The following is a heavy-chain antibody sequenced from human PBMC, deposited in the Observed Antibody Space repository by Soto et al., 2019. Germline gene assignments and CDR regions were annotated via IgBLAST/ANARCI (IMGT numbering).Heavy chain of an antibody. V-gene: IGHV4-4*02. D-gene: IGHD2-15*01. Sequence: QVQLQESGPGLVKPWGTLSLTCAVSSGSISSSNWWSWVRQPPGKGLEWIGEIYHSGSTNYNPSLKSRVTISVDKSKNQFSLKLSSVTAADTAVYYCARARRDIVVVVAAHYWYFDLWGRGTLVTVSS. CDR2: IYHSGST. CDR3: ARARRDIVVVVAAHYWYFDL. CDR1: SGSISSSNW. J-gene: IGHJ2*01.